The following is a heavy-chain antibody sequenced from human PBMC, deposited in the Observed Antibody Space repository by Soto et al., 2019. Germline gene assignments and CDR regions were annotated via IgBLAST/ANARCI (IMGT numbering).Heavy chain of an antibody. D-gene: IGHD1-26*01. J-gene: IGHJ4*02. CDR3: AKVFYSANKGYYDY. V-gene: IGHV3-23*01. CDR1: GFTFGSYA. Sequence: EVHLLESGGDLVQPGGSLRLSCAASGFTFGSYAMNWVRQAPGKGLEWVSTIGIDGNTYYGDSVKGRFTISRDSSKNTLYLQMNSLRAEDTAVYYCAKVFYSANKGYYDYWGQGSLVIVSS. CDR2: IGIDGNT.